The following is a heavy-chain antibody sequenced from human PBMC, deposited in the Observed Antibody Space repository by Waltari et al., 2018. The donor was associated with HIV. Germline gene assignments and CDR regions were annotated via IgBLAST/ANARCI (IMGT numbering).Heavy chain of an antibody. Sequence: EVQLVESGGPLTQAGGSMRLFCAVSGSTVGPNYMSWVGRAPGKGLECVAVIYINSEIYYTESVKGRFTIFRDNSKNTLYLQMNSLRAEDTAVYYCARMHRYYGSEQSRYFYFGMDVWGQGTTVTVYS. CDR1: GSTVGPNY. V-gene: IGHV3-53*01. CDR3: ARMHRYYGSEQSRYFYFGMDV. J-gene: IGHJ6*02. D-gene: IGHD3-10*01. CDR2: IYINSEI.